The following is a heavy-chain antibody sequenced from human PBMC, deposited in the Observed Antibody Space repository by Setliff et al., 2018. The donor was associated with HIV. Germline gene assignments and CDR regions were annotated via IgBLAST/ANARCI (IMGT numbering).Heavy chain of an antibody. CDR1: GDSVSNDNYY. D-gene: IGHD3-22*01. J-gene: IGHJ4*02. CDR3: ASPSDYYENSGLDY. V-gene: IGHV4-39*02. CDR2: FHYGGTP. Sequence: SETLSLTCAVSGDSVSNDNYYWGWIRQPPGKGLEWIGSFHYGGTPNYNPSLRGRVDISTDTSKNHLSLRLTSVTAADTAAYYCASPSDYYENSGLDYWGQGKLVTVSS.